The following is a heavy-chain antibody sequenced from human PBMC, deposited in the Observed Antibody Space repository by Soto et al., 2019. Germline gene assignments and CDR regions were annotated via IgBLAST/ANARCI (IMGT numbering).Heavy chain of an antibody. D-gene: IGHD3-3*01. CDR3: ARNAWSGPYYYYYGMDV. V-gene: IGHV3-30-3*01. CDR2: ISYDGSNK. J-gene: IGHJ6*02. CDR1: GFTFSSYA. Sequence: TGGSLRLSCAASGFTFSSYAMHWVRQAPGKGLEWVAVISYDGSNKYYADSVKGRFTISRDNSKNTLYLQMNSLRAEDTAVYYCARNAWSGPYYYYYGMDVWGQGTTVTVSS.